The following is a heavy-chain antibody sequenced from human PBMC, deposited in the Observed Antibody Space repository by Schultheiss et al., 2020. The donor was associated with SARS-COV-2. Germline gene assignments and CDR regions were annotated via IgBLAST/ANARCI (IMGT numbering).Heavy chain of an antibody. J-gene: IGHJ4*02. CDR3: ARLGGGANTGDY. CDR1: GGSFSGYY. Sequence: TLSLTCAVYGGSFSGYYWSWIRQPPGKGLEWIGYIYYSGSTNYNPSLKSRVTISVDTSKNQFSLKLSSVTAADTAVYYCARLGGGANTGDYWGQGTLVTVSS. D-gene: IGHD3-16*01. CDR2: IYYSGST. V-gene: IGHV4-59*01.